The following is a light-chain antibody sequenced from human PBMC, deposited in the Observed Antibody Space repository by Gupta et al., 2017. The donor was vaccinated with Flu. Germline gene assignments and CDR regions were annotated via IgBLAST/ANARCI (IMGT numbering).Light chain of an antibody. CDR3: QQYKNWPPFA. CDR2: SAS. V-gene: IGKV3-15*01. CDR1: ESVSTN. Sequence: EIVLTRPPAPLSLSPEERATLSCRASESVSTNVAWYQQKPGQPPRLLIYSASTRATGVPARFSGSGSGTEFTLTISSRQSDDSAVYYCQQYKNWPPFAFGHGTKVDVK. J-gene: IGKJ3*01.